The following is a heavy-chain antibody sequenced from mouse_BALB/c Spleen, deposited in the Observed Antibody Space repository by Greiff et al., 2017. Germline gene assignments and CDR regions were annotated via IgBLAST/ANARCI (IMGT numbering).Heavy chain of an antibody. J-gene: IGHJ2*01. CDR2: ISYDGSN. Sequence: EVKLQESGPGLVKPSQSLSLTCSVTGYSITSGYYWNWIRQFPGNKLEWMGYISYDGSNNYNPSLKNRISITRDTSKNQFFLKLNSVTTEDTATYYCARGGKYGNYFDYWGQGTTLTVSS. CDR3: ARGGKYGNYFDY. CDR1: GYSITSGYY. D-gene: IGHD2-10*02. V-gene: IGHV3-6*02.